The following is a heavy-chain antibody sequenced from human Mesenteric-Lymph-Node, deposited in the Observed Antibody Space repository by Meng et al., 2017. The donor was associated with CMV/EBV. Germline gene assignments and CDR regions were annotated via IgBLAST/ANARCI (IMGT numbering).Heavy chain of an antibody. J-gene: IGHJ6*02. V-gene: IGHV4-39*07. CDR3: GRSVAGSAGDYFYYYGLEV. CDR1: GGSISRSSHY. D-gene: IGHD6-19*01. CDR2: IYHSGSV. Sequence: SETLSLTCTVSGGSISRSSHYWGWIRQSPGKGLEWLSSIYHSGSVFYNPSLKSRVAISVDTSNNQFFLKIYSVTAADMAVYYCGRSVAGSAGDYFYYYGLEVWGQGTAVTVSS.